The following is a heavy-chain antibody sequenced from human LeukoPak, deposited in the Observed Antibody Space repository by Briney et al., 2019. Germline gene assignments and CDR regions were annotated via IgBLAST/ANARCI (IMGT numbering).Heavy chain of an antibody. Sequence: PSETLSLTCAVYGGSFSGYYWRWIRQPPGKGLEWIGEINHSGSTNYNPSLESRVTISVDTSKNHFSLKLSSVTAADTAVYYCARDIVVVVSADAFDIWGQGTVTMVSS. V-gene: IGHV4-34*01. J-gene: IGHJ3*02. CDR3: ARDIVVVVSADAFDI. CDR1: GGSFSGYY. D-gene: IGHD2-15*01. CDR2: INHSGST.